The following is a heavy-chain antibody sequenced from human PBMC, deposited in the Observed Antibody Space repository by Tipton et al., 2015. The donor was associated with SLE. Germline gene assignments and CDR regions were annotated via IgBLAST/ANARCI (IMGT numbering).Heavy chain of an antibody. J-gene: IGHJ3*02. CDR2: ISSSGATI. CDR1: GFKFSTWS. CDR3: AKGKDAFDT. V-gene: IGHV3-48*01. Sequence: SLRLSCAASGFKFSTWSMNWVRQAPGKGLEWVSHISSSGATIFYADSVKGRITISRDNARNSLYLQMNSLRAEDTAVYYCAKGKDAFDTWGQGTVVTVSS.